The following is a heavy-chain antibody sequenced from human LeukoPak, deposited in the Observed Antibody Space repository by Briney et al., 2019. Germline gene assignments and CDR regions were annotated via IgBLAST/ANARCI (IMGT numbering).Heavy chain of an antibody. CDR1: GGSISSSS. J-gene: IGHJ4*02. Sequence: LSLTCTVSGGSISSSSYYWGWIRQAPGKGLEWVAVISYDGSNKYYADSVKGRFTISRDNAKNSLYLQMNSLRAEDTAVYYCAGHDSSGWSYWGQGTLVTVSS. CDR3: AGHDSSGWSY. V-gene: IGHV3-30-3*01. CDR2: ISYDGSNK. D-gene: IGHD6-19*01.